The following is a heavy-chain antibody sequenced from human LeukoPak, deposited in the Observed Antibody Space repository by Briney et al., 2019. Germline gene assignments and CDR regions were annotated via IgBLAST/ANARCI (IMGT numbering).Heavy chain of an antibody. Sequence: WASVKVSCKASGGTFSSYAISWVRQAPGQGLEWMGGIIPIFGTANYAQKFQGRVTITADKSTSTAYMELSSLRSEDTAVYYCAREAVAAAQVFDPWGQGTLVTVSS. CDR2: IIPIFGTA. CDR3: AREAVAAAQVFDP. CDR1: GGTFSSYA. D-gene: IGHD6-19*01. J-gene: IGHJ5*02. V-gene: IGHV1-69*06.